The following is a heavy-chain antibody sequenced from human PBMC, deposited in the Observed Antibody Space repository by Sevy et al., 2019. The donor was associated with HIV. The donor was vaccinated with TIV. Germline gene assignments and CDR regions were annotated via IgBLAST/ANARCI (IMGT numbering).Heavy chain of an antibody. Sequence: ASVKVSCKASGGTFSSYAISWVRQAPGQGLEWMGGIIPIFGTANYSQKFQGRDTITADESTSTAYMELSSLRSQDTAVYYCARVAVIPIAMAGGLEYWGQGTMVIVSS. J-gene: IGHJ4*02. D-gene: IGHD6-19*01. V-gene: IGHV1-69*13. CDR3: ARVAVIPIAMAGGLEY. CDR1: GGTFSSYA. CDR2: IIPIFGTA.